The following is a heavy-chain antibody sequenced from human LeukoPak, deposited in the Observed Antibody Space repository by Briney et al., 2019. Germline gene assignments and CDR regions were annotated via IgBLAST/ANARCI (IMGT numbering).Heavy chain of an antibody. V-gene: IGHV4-30-4*07. J-gene: IGHJ3*02. CDR1: GGSISSGGYS. CDR3: ARSVVVVAGAFDI. D-gene: IGHD2-15*01. CDR2: IYYSGST. Sequence: TLSLTCAVSGGSISSGGYSWSWIRQPPGKGLEWIGYIYYSGSTYYNPSLKSRVTISVDTSKNQFSLKLSSVTAADTAVYYCARSVVVVAGAFDIWGQGTMVTVSS.